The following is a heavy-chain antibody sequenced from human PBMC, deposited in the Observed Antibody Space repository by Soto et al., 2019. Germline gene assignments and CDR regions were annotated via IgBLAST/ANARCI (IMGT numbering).Heavy chain of an antibody. V-gene: IGHV4-59*01. CDR3: ARTSYQLLRFDY. CDR1: SGSISIYS. CDR2: VSYSGST. Sequence: QVQLQESGPGLVKPSETLSLTCTVSSGSISIYSWSWIRQPPGKGLEWIGYVSYSGSTNYNPSLKRRVTISVDTSKNQFSLKLSSVTAADTAVYYCARTSYQLLRFDYWGQGTLVTVSS. D-gene: IGHD2-2*01. J-gene: IGHJ4*02.